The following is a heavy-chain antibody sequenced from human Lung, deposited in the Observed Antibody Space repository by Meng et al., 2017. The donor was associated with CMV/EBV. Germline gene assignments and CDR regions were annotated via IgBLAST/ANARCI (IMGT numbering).Heavy chain of an antibody. CDR1: GFTVSCKY. CDR2: FYRSGST. CDR3: ASDSSGFYNDVFDI. J-gene: IGHJ3*02. V-gene: IGHV3-66*02. D-gene: IGHD3-22*01. Sequence: SCTSSGFTVSCKYMNWVRQAPGKGLEWVSVFYRSGSTYYADSVKGRFTIARDNSKNTLYLKMKSLRVEDTAVYYCASDSSGFYNDVFDIWGQGTMVTVSS.